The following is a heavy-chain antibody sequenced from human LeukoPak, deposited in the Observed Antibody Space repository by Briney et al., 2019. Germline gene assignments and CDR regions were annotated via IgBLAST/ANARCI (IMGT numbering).Heavy chain of an antibody. Sequence: SETLSLTCAVYGGSFSGYYWSWIRQPPGKGLEWIGEINHSGSTNYNPSLKSRVTISVDTSKNQFSLKLSSVTAADTAVYYCARGLRGSYYPHFDYWGQGTLVTVSS. J-gene: IGHJ4*02. CDR1: GGSFSGYY. CDR3: ARGLRGSYYPHFDY. D-gene: IGHD1-26*01. CDR2: INHSGST. V-gene: IGHV4-34*01.